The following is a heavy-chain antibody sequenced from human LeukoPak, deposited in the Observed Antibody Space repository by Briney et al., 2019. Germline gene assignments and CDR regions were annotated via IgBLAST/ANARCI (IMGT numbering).Heavy chain of an antibody. D-gene: IGHD5-18*01. J-gene: IGHJ4*02. CDR2: IYYSGST. Sequence: KPSETLSLTCTVSGGSISSYYWSWIRQPPVKGLEWIGYIYYSGSTNYNPSLKSRVTISVDTSKNQFSLKLSSVTAADTAVYYCARRDSYGYSYWGQGTLVTVSS. V-gene: IGHV4-59*08. CDR1: GGSISSYY. CDR3: ARRDSYGYSY.